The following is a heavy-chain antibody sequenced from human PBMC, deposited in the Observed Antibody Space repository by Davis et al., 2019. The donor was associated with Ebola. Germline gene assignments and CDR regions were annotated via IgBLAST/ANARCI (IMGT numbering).Heavy chain of an antibody. CDR1: EYRFANYW. V-gene: IGHV5-51*01. CDR3: ARLYGPGHYLNWYFNL. Sequence: GESLNISCKGSEYRFANYWNGWVRPTPGKGPEWVGVIYPSDPDTRYSPSFQGQVIISADQSISTAYLQWDSLQASDTAVYYCARLYGPGHYLNWYFNLWGRGTLVTVSS. J-gene: IGHJ2*01. D-gene: IGHD3-10*01. CDR2: IYPSDPDT.